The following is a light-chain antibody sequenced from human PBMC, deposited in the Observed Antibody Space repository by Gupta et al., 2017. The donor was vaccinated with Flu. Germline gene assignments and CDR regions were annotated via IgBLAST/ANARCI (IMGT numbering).Light chain of an antibody. Sequence: SYELTQPSSVSVSPGQTARITCSGDVLAKKYARWFQKKPGQAPVMVIYKDSERPSGIPERFSGSSSGTTVTLTISGAQVEDEADHYCYSAADNNWVFGGGTKLTV. V-gene: IGLV3-27*01. CDR1: VLAKKY. CDR3: YSAADNNWV. J-gene: IGLJ3*02. CDR2: KDS.